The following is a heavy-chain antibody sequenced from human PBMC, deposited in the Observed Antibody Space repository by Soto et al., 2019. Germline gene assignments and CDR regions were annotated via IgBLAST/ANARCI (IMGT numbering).Heavy chain of an antibody. CDR2: IIPIFGTA. CDR3: AREGAYYYDSSGLGVDYFDY. J-gene: IGHJ4*02. V-gene: IGHV1-69*06. D-gene: IGHD3-22*01. Sequence: QVQLVQSGAEVKKPGSSVKVSCKASGGTFSSYAISWVRQAPGQGLEWMGGIIPIFGTANYAQKFQGRVTITADKSTSTAYMELSSLRSEDTAVHYCAREGAYYYDSSGLGVDYFDYWGQGTLVTVSS. CDR1: GGTFSSYA.